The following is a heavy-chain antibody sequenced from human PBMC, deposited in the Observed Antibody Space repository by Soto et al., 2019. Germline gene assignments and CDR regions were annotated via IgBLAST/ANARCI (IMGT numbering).Heavy chain of an antibody. J-gene: IGHJ4*02. V-gene: IGHV3-23*01. CDR1: GFTFSNYA. CDR3: AKNQHAMAHDY. D-gene: IGHD2-8*01. CDR2: ISSSGGST. Sequence: EVQLLDSGGGSVQPGGSLRLSCAASGFTFSNYAMSWVRQAAGKELEWVSSISSSGGSTDYADSVKGRFTISRDNSQNTLNLQMNSLRAEDTAIYFCAKNQHAMAHDYWGPGTLVTVSS.